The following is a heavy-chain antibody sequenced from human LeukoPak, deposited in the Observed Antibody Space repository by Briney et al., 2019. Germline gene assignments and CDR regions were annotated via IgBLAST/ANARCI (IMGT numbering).Heavy chain of an antibody. CDR3: ARLGGGYCSGGSCYGMDV. CDR1: GYRFTSSW. J-gene: IGHJ6*04. Sequence: GESLKTSCKGSGYRFTSSWIAWVRQMPGKGLEWMGIIYPGDSDTRYSPSFQGQVTISADKSISTAYLQWSSLKASDTAMYYCARLGGGYCSGGSCYGMDVWGKGTTVTVSS. D-gene: IGHD2-15*01. CDR2: IYPGDSDT. V-gene: IGHV5-51*01.